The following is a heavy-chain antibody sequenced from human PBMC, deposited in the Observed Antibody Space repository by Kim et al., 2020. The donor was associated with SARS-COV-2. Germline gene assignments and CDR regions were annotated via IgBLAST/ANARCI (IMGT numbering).Heavy chain of an antibody. CDR1: GGTFSSYA. D-gene: IGHD6-13*01. V-gene: IGHV1-69*13. CDR2: IIPIFGTA. CDR3: ARGIYSSSWFADYFDY. Sequence: SVKVSCKASGGTFSSYAISWVRQAPGQGLEWMGGIIPIFGTANYAQKFQGRVTITADESTSTAYMELSSLRSEDTAVYYCARGIYSSSWFADYFDYWGQGTLVTVSS. J-gene: IGHJ4*02.